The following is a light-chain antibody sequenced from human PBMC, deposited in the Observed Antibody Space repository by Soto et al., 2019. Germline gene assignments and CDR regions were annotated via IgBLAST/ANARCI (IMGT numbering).Light chain of an antibody. V-gene: IGLV1-44*01. J-gene: IGLJ2*01. Sequence: QSVLTQPPSASGTPGQRVTISCSGSSSNIGSNTVNWYQQLPGTAPKLLIYSNNQRPSGVPDRFSGSKSGTSASLANSGLQSEDEADYYCAAGDDSLNGDVVFGGGTKLTVL. CDR2: SNN. CDR3: AAGDDSLNGDVV. CDR1: SSNIGSNT.